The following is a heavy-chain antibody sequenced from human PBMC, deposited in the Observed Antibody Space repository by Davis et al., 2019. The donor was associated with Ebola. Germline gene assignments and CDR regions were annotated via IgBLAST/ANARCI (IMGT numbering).Heavy chain of an antibody. CDR3: AKVHPPTTVTTGWFDP. D-gene: IGHD4-17*01. V-gene: IGHV3-23*01. CDR1: GFIFSSYA. CDR2: ISVRSIT. J-gene: IGHJ5*02. Sequence: PGGSLRLSCAASGFIFSSYAMSWVRQAPGKGLEWVSSISVRSITYHADSVKGRFTIPRNNSKNTLYLQMNSLRAEDTAAYYCAKVHPPTTVTTGWFDPWGQGTLVTVSS.